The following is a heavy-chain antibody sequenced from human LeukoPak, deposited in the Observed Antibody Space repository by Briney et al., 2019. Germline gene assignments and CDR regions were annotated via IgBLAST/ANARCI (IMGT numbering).Heavy chain of an antibody. CDR3: ARVGSCSSTSCYDGWFDP. CDR2: IIPIFGTA. J-gene: IGHJ5*02. V-gene: IGHV1-69*06. D-gene: IGHD2-2*01. Sequence: SVKVSCKASGGTFSSYAISWVRQAPGQGLEWMGGIIPIFGTANYAQKFQGRVTITADKSTSTAYMELSSLRSEDTAVYYCARVGSCSSTSCYDGWFDPWGQGTLVTVSS. CDR1: GGTFSSYA.